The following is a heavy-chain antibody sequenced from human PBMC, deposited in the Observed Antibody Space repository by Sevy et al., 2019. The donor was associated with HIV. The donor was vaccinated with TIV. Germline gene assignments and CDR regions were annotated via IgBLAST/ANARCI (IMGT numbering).Heavy chain of an antibody. CDR3: ARDAGYSTDWYPSDY. V-gene: IGHV3-30-3*01. J-gene: IGHJ4*02. CDR2: ISYDGSSH. Sequence: GGSLRLSCAASGFMFSTYAMHWVRQAPGKGLEWVAVISYDGSSHYYADSVKGRFTISRDNSKNTLFLQMNSLRLEDTAFYYCARDAGYSTDWYPSDYWGQGTLVTVSS. CDR1: GFMFSTYA. D-gene: IGHD6-19*01.